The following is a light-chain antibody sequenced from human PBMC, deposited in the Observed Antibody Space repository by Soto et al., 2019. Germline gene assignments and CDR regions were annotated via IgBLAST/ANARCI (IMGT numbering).Light chain of an antibody. CDR2: DAS. Sequence: EIVLTQSPATLSLSPGERATLSCRASQSVSSYLAWYQQKPGQAPRLLIYDASNRATGITARFSGSGSGTDFTHTISSLEPEDFAVYYWQQRSNWPPLTFGGGTKVEI. V-gene: IGKV3-11*01. CDR3: QQRSNWPPLT. J-gene: IGKJ4*01. CDR1: QSVSSY.